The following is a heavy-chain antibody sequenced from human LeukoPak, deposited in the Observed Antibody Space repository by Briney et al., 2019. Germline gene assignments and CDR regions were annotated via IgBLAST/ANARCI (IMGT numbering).Heavy chain of an antibody. D-gene: IGHD2-2*01. Sequence: ASVKVSCKASGYTFTGYYMHWVRQAPGQGLEWMGWINPNSGGTNYAQKFQGRVTMTRDTSISTAYMELSRLRSDDTAVYYCARVYSGYCSSSSCYPGGFDYWGQGTLVTVYS. CDR2: INPNSGGT. CDR3: ARVYSGYCSSSSCYPGGFDY. J-gene: IGHJ4*02. V-gene: IGHV1-2*02. CDR1: GYTFTGYY.